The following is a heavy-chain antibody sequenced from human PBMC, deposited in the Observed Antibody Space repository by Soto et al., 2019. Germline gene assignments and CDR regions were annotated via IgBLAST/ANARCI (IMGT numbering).Heavy chain of an antibody. J-gene: IGHJ4*02. D-gene: IGHD3-22*01. V-gene: IGHV4-31*03. CDR1: GGSISSGGYY. CDR2: IYYSGST. Sequence: SETLSLTCTVSGGSISSGGYYWSWIRQHPGKGLEWIGYIYYSGSTYYNPSLKSRVTISVDTSKNQFSLKLSSVTAADTAVYYCARENYYDSSGYSVWGQGTLVTVSS. CDR3: ARENYYDSSGYSV.